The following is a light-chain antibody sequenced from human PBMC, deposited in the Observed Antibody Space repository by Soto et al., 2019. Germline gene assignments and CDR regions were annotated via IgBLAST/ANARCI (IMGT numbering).Light chain of an antibody. CDR2: DAF. J-gene: IGKJ5*01. V-gene: IGKV3-11*01. CDR1: QFIPIH. Sequence: EIVLTQSPPTLSLSPGERATLSCRASQFIPIHLAWYQQKPGQPPRLLIYDAFNRAAGIPARFSGSGSGTDFTLTISSLQPEDCATYDCQQSYSTPRTFGQGTRLEIK. CDR3: QQSYSTPRT.